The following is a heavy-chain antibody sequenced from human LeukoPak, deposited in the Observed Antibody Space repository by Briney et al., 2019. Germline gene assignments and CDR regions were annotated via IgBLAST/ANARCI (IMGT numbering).Heavy chain of an antibody. Sequence: SVKFSCKASGYIFTNYPMNWVRQAPGQGLEWMGGIIPIFGTANYAQKFQGRVTITADESTSTAYMELSSLRSEDTAVYYCARYLPHEDIVVVVAAPIGWFDPWGQGTLVTVSS. D-gene: IGHD2-15*01. J-gene: IGHJ5*02. CDR1: GYIFTNYP. V-gene: IGHV1-69*13. CDR3: ARYLPHEDIVVVVAAPIGWFDP. CDR2: IIPIFGTA.